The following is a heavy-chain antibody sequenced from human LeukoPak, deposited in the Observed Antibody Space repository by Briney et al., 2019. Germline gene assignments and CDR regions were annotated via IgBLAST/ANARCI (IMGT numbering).Heavy chain of an antibody. J-gene: IGHJ4*02. CDR3: ARVFARSGFNTRAFDY. CDR1: GFTFSSYA. V-gene: IGHV3-30*04. D-gene: IGHD3-22*01. Sequence: GGSLRLSCAASGFTFSSYAMHWVRQAPGKGLEWVAVISYDGSNKYYADSVKGRFTISRDNSKNTLYLQMNSLRAEDTAVYYCARVFARSGFNTRAFDYWGQGTLVTVSS. CDR2: ISYDGSNK.